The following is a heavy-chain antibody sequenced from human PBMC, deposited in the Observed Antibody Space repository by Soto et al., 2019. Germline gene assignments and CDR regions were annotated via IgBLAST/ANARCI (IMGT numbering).Heavy chain of an antibody. J-gene: IGHJ6*02. CDR2: ISAYNGNT. V-gene: IGHV1-18*04. Sequence: GASVKVSCKASGYTFTSYGISWVRQAPGQGLEWMGWISAYNGNTNYAQKLQGRVTMTTDTSTSTAYMELRSLRSDDTAVYYCARGGHCSGGSCRLLSYYGMDVWGQGTTVTVSS. CDR3: ARGGHCSGGSCRLLSYYGMDV. CDR1: GYTFTSYG. D-gene: IGHD2-15*01.